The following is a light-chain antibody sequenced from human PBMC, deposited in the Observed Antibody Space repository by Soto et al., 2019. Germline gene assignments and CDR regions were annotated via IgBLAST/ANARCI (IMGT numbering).Light chain of an antibody. V-gene: IGLV1-44*01. CDR3: AAWDDSRRGYV. J-gene: IGLJ1*01. CDR2: NNN. CDR1: SSNIGRNT. Sequence: QSGLTQPPSASGTPGQRVTISCSGSSSNIGRNTETWYQQLPGTAPKLLIYNNNRRPSGVPDRFSGSKSGTSAALAISGLQSDHEADYYCAAWDDSRRGYVFGAGTKLTVL.